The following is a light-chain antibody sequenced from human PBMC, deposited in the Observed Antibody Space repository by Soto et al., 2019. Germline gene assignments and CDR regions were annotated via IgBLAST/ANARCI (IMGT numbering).Light chain of an antibody. Sequence: QSALTQPASLSGSPGQTNTIPYTGTSSDICAYDNVSWFQQHPGKAPKLMISEINNRPSGDSNRLSGAKSGHKDYLTISWRQVEDEAEYFCFSFTTTSTHVFGTGTKVTVL. CDR1: SSDICAYDN. CDR2: EIN. CDR3: FSFTTTSTHV. V-gene: IGLV2-14*01. J-gene: IGLJ1*01.